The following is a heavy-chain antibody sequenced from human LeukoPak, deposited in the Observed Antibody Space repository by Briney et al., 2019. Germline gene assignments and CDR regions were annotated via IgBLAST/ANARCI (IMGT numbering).Heavy chain of an antibody. J-gene: IGHJ4*02. V-gene: IGHV3-33*01. CDR1: GFTFSSYG. CDR2: IWYDGSNK. CDR3: ARTPNTYYDFWSGYDY. D-gene: IGHD3-3*01. Sequence: PGRSLRLSCAASGFTFSSYGMHWVRQAPGKGLEWGAVIWYDGSNKYYADSVKGRFTISRDNSKNTLYLQMNSLRAEDTAVYYCARTPNTYYDFWSGYDYWGQGTLVTVSS.